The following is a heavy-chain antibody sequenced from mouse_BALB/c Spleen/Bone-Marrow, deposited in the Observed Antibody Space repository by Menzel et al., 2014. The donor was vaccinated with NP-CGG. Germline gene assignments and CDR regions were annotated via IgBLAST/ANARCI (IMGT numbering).Heavy chain of an antibody. J-gene: IGHJ4*01. V-gene: IGHV1S56*01. Sequence: QVQLPQPGPALVKPGASVKMSCQASGYTFTSYHIHRVKQRPGQGLEWIGWIYPGDGSTKYNEKFKGKTTLTADKSSSTAYMLLPSRTSADFAGYYGASKVTRAEAMDYWGQG. D-gene: IGHD2-1*01. CDR1: GYTFTSYH. CDR3: ASKVTRAEAMDY. CDR2: IYPGDGST.